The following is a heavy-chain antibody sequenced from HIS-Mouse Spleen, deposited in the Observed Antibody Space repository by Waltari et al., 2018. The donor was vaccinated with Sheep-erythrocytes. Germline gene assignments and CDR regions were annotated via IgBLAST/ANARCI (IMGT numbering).Heavy chain of an antibody. V-gene: IGHV3-21*01. CDR1: GFTFSSYS. J-gene: IGHJ4*02. Sequence: EVQLVESGGGLVKPGGSLRLSCAASGFTFSSYSMNWVRQDPGKGLEWVSSISSSSSYIYYADSVKGRFTISRDNAKNSLYLQMNSLRAEDTAVYYCARVIVGATTPFDYWGQGTLVTVSS. CDR3: ARVIVGATTPFDY. D-gene: IGHD1-26*01. CDR2: ISSSSSYI.